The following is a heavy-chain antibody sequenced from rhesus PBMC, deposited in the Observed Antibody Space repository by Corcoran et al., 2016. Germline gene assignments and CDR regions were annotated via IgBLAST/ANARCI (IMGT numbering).Heavy chain of an antibody. D-gene: IGHD2-15*01. CDR3: ARDEAEYCSSTYCSSGDY. V-gene: IGHV4-122*02. Sequence: QLQLQESGPGLVKPSETLSLTCAVSGYSISSGYGWSWIRQPPGKGLEWIGYSSYSGSTSYNPSLKSRVTISRDTSKNRFFLKLSTVTAADTAVYYCARDEAEYCSSTYCSSGDYWGQGVLVTVSS. CDR1: GYSISSGYG. CDR2: SSYSGST. J-gene: IGHJ4*01.